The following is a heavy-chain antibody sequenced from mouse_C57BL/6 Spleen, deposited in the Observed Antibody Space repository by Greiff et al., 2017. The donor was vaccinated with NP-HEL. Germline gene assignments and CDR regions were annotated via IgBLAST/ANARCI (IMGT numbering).Heavy chain of an antibody. CDR3: AREDYYGSRRDFDV. CDR2: IHPNSGST. V-gene: IGHV1-64*01. J-gene: IGHJ1*03. CDR1: GYTFTSYW. Sequence: QVQLQQPGAELVKPGASVKLSCKASGYTFTSYWMHWVKQRPGQGLEWIGMIHPNSGSTNYNEKFKSKATLTVDKSSSTAYMQLSSLTSEDSAVYYCAREDYYGSRRDFDVWGTGTTVTVSS. D-gene: IGHD1-1*01.